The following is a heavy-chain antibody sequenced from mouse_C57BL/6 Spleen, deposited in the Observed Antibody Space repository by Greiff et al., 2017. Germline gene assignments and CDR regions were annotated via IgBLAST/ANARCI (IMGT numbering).Heavy chain of an antibody. D-gene: IGHD1-2*01. CDR2: IHPSASDT. CDR1: GYTFTSYW. Sequence: VQLQQPGAELVKPGASVKVSCKASGYTFTSYWMHWVKQRPGQGLEWIGRIHPSASDTNYTQQFKGKATLTVDTSSSTAYMQLSSLTSEDSAVYYCAIYLHYYVTFCAMDDWGQGTSVTVAS. V-gene: IGHV1-74*01. CDR3: AIYLHYYVTFCAMDD. J-gene: IGHJ4*01.